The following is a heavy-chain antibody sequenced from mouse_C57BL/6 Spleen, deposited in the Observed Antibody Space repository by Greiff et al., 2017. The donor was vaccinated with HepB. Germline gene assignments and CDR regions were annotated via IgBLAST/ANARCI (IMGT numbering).Heavy chain of an antibody. J-gene: IGHJ4*01. V-gene: IGHV2-2*01. Sequence: VQLQESGPGLVQPSQSLSITCTVSGFSLTSYGVHWVRQSPGKGLEWLGVIWSGGSTDYNAAFISRLSISKDNSKSQVFFKMNSLQADDTAIYYCASPYYSNRYYYAMDYWGQGTSVTVSS. CDR2: IWSGGST. D-gene: IGHD2-5*01. CDR1: GFSLTSYG. CDR3: ASPYYSNRYYYAMDY.